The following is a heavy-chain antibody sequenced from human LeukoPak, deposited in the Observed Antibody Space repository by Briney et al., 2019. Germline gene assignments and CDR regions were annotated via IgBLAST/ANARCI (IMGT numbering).Heavy chain of an antibody. Sequence: GGSLRLSCAASGFTFSSYEVNWVRQAPGKGLEWVSYISSSGSTIYYADSVKGRFTISRDNAKNSLYLQMNSLRAEDTAVYYCATSGWTSFDYWGQGTLVTVSS. CDR3: ATSGWTSFDY. CDR1: GFTFSSYE. D-gene: IGHD6-19*01. V-gene: IGHV3-48*03. CDR2: ISSSGSTI. J-gene: IGHJ4*02.